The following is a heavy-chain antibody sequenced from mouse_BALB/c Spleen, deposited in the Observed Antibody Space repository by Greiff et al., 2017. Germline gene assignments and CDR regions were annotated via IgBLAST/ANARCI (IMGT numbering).Heavy chain of an antibody. Sequence: VKLMESGPGLVAPSQSLSITCTVSGFSLTSYGVHWVRQPPGKGLEWLGVIWAGGSTNYNSALMSRLSISKDNSKSQVFLKMNSLQTDDTAMYYCARGRDDYDVGFAYWGQGTLVTVSA. CDR3: ARGRDDYDVGFAY. V-gene: IGHV2-9*02. CDR1: GFSLTSYG. CDR2: IWAGGST. D-gene: IGHD2-4*01. J-gene: IGHJ3*01.